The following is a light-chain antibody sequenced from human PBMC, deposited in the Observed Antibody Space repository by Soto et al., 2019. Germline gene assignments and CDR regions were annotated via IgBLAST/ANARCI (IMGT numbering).Light chain of an antibody. Sequence: QSALTQPRSVSGSPGQSITISCTGTSSDVGGYTFVSWYQQHPGKAPKLLIYEVSNRPSGVSNRFSGSKSGNTASLTISGLQAEDEADYYCSSYTSSSTVIFGGGTKLTVL. J-gene: IGLJ2*01. CDR1: SSDVGGYTF. CDR3: SSYTSSSTVI. CDR2: EVS. V-gene: IGLV2-14*01.